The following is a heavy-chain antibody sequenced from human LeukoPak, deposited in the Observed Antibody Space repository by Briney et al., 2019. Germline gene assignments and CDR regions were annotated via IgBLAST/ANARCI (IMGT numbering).Heavy chain of an antibody. D-gene: IGHD5-24*01. Sequence: PGGSLRLSCAASGFTFSTSGMNWVCQAPGKGLEWVAYISSRSESKYYAASVKGRFTISRDNAHNSLYLQMNSLRDDDTAVYYCARVWQLGVWGQGTAVTVSS. CDR3: ARVWQLGV. J-gene: IGHJ6*02. V-gene: IGHV3-48*02. CDR2: ISSRSESK. CDR1: GFTFSTSG.